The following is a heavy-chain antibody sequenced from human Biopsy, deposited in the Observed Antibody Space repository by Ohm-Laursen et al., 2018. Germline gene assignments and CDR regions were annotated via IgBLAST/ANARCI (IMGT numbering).Heavy chain of an antibody. V-gene: IGHV4-61*03. CDR1: GCSISNNNYY. Sequence: VTLSLTCPVSGCSISNNNYYWGWIRQPPGKGLEWIGHISYTGYTSYNASLKSRVTISVDTSRNHFSLRLSSLTAADTAVYYCARGSNDFGGLYFPRWGQGTLLTVSS. CDR3: ARGSNDFGGLYFPR. CDR2: ISYTGYT. D-gene: IGHD4-23*01. J-gene: IGHJ4*02.